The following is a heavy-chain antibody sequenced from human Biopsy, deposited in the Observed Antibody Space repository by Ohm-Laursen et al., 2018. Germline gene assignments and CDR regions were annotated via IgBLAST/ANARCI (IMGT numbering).Heavy chain of an antibody. D-gene: IGHD3-9*01. CDR2: INPTGGTA. J-gene: IGHJ6*02. CDR1: GYSFTKYY. CDR3: ARDETGSSVFGPYYYGMGV. Sequence: GASVKVSCKASGYSFTKYYINWVRQAPGQGLEWVGIINPTGGTASYAEKFQGRVTLTRDTSTGTVYLELNSLISEDTALYYCARDETGSSVFGPYYYGMGVWGQGTTVTVSS. V-gene: IGHV1-46*01.